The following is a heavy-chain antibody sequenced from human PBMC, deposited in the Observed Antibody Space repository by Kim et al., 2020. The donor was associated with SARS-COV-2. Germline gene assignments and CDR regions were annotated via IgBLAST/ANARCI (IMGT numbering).Heavy chain of an antibody. D-gene: IGHD6-19*01. Sequence: SETLSLTCTVSGGSISSSSYYWGWIRQPPGKGLEWIGSIYYSGSTYYNPSLKSRVTISVDTSKNQFSLKLSSVTAADTAVYYCARPSRDSSGWYYFDYWGQGTLVTVSS. J-gene: IGHJ4*02. V-gene: IGHV4-39*01. CDR1: GGSISSSSYY. CDR2: IYYSGST. CDR3: ARPSRDSSGWYYFDY.